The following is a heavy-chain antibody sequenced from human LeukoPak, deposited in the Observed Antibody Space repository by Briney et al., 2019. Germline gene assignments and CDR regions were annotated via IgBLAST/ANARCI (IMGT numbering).Heavy chain of an antibody. CDR3: TTDLWNESGYSYGTDY. Sequence: GGSLRLSCAASGFTFSNAWMSWVRQAPGKGLEWVGRIKSKTDGSTTDYAAPVKGRFTISRDDSKNTLYLQMNSLKTEDTAVYYCTTDLWNESGYSYGTDYWGQGTLVTVSS. V-gene: IGHV3-15*01. J-gene: IGHJ4*02. CDR2: IKSKTDGSTT. CDR1: GFTFSNAW. D-gene: IGHD5-18*01.